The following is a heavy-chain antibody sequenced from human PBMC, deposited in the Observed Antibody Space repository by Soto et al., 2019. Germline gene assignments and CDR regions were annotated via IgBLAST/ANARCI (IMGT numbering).Heavy chain of an antibody. V-gene: IGHV1-69*02. CDR1: GGTFSSYT. J-gene: IGHJ5*02. D-gene: IGHD1-7*01. CDR3: ARGELELLEDVWFDP. CDR2: IIPILGIA. Sequence: GASVKVSCKASGGTFSSYTISWVRQAPGQGLEWMGRIIPILGIANYAQKFQGRVTITADKSTSTAYMELSSLRSEDTAVYYCARGELELLEDVWFDPWGQGTLVPVSS.